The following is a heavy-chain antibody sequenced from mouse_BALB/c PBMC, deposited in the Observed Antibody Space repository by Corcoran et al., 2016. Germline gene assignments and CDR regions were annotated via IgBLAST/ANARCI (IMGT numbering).Heavy chain of an antibody. CDR3: ANWDWYFDV. J-gene: IGHJ1*01. CDR1: GFNIKDTY. D-gene: IGHD4-1*01. CDR2: IDPANGNT. Sequence: EVQLQQSGAELVKPGASVKLSCTASGFNIKDTYMHWVKQRPEQGLEWIGRIDPANGNTKYDPKFQGKATITADTSSNTAYRQLSSLTSEDTPVYYCANWDWYFDVWGAGTTVTVSS. V-gene: IGHV14-3*02.